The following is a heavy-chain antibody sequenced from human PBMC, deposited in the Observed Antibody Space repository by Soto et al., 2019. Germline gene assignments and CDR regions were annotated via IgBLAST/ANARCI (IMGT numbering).Heavy chain of an antibody. J-gene: IGHJ5*02. D-gene: IGHD6-13*01. CDR1: GDSINNSHW. Sequence: QVQLQESGPGLLQPSGTLSLTCAVSGDSINNSHWWCWVRQTPGKGLEWIGETYHTGTNNYNPSRTTRVTISTDTPKNQFSLKMDSMTAADPAVYYCAREVNSSPARGPNCFDPWGQGTLVTVSS. CDR3: AREVNSSPARGPNCFDP. CDR2: TYHTGTN. V-gene: IGHV4-4*02.